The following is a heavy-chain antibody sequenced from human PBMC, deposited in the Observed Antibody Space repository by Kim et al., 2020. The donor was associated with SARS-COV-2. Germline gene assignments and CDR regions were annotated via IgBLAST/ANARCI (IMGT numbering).Heavy chain of an antibody. CDR2: INHSGST. CDR1: GGSFSGYY. Sequence: SETLSLTCAVYGGSFSGYYWSWIRQPPGKGLEWIGEINHSGSTNYNPSLKSRVTISVDTSKNQFSLKLSSVTAADTAVYYCARGRALRYFDWLSPKSYYYYYGMDVWGQGTTVTVSS. V-gene: IGHV4-34*01. CDR3: ARGRALRYFDWLSPKSYYYYYGMDV. D-gene: IGHD3-9*01. J-gene: IGHJ6*02.